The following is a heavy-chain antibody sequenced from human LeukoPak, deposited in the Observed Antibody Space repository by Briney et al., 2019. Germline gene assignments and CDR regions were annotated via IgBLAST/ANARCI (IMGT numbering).Heavy chain of an antibody. V-gene: IGHV4-59*01. CDR2: IYYSGNT. D-gene: IGHD2-15*01. CDR1: GGSIRAYY. J-gene: IGHJ5*02. CDR3: ARSLGYCSGGSCYSGNYPGYWFDP. Sequence: SETLSLTCIVSGGSIRAYYWSWIRQPPGKELEWIGYIYYSGNTNYNPSLQSRVTISVDTSKNQFSLKLSSVTAADTAVYYCARSLGYCSGGSCYSGNYPGYWFDPWGQGTLVTVSS.